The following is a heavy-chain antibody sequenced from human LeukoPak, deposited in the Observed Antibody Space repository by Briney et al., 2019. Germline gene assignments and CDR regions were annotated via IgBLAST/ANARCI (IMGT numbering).Heavy chain of an antibody. Sequence: GGSLRLSCAASGFTFSDYYMSWIRQAPGKGLEWVSYISSSGSTIYYADSVKGRFTISRDNAKNSLYLQMNSLRAEDTAVYYCARDRWQLDDAFDIWGQGTMATVSS. CDR2: ISSSGSTI. D-gene: IGHD2-15*01. J-gene: IGHJ3*02. CDR3: ARDRWQLDDAFDI. CDR1: GFTFSDYY. V-gene: IGHV3-11*01.